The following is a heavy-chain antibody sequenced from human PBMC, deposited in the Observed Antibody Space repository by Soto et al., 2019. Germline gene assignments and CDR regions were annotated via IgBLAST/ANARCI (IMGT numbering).Heavy chain of an antibody. D-gene: IGHD5-12*01. V-gene: IGHV3-73*01. CDR3: TRGYSGYDFPTYYYYGMDV. CDR2: IRSKANSYAT. Sequence: GGSLTLSCAASGFTFSGSAMHWVRQASGKGLEWVGRIRSKANSYATAYAASVKGRFTISRDDSKNTAYLQMNSLKTEDTDVYYCTRGYSGYDFPTYYYYGMDVWGQGTTVTVSS. CDR1: GFTFSGSA. J-gene: IGHJ6*02.